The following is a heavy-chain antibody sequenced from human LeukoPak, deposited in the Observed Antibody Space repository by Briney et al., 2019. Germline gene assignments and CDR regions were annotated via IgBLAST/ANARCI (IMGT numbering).Heavy chain of an antibody. CDR2: IYYSGST. V-gene: IGHV4-39*01. D-gene: IGHD6-19*01. J-gene: IGHJ3*02. CDR3: ARQGIAMADDAFDI. CDR1: GGSISSSSYY. Sequence: SETLSLTCTVSGGSISSSSYYWGWIRQPPGKGLEWIGSIYYSGSTYYNPSLKSRVTISVDTSKNQFSLKLSSVTAADTAVYYCARQGIAMADDAFDIWGQGTMVTVSS.